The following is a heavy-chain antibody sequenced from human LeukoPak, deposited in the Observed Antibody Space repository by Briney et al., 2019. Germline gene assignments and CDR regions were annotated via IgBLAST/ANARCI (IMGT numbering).Heavy chain of an antibody. V-gene: IGHV4-4*02. CDR2: IYHSGST. J-gene: IGHJ3*02. D-gene: IGHD6-19*01. CDR1: GGSISSSNW. CDR3: ATPGYSSGWGDAFDI. Sequence: SGTLSLTCAVSGGSISSSNWWSWVRQPPGKGLEWIGEIYHSGSTNYNPSLKSRVTISVDKSKNQFSLKLSSVTAADTAVYYCATPGYSSGWGDAFDIWGQGTMVTVSS.